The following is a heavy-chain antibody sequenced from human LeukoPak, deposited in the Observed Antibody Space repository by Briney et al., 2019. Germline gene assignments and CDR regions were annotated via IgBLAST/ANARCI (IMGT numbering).Heavy chain of an antibody. V-gene: IGHV4-34*01. CDR1: GGPFSGYY. CDR2: INHSGST. D-gene: IGHD3-3*02. Sequence: SETLSLTCAVYGGPFSGYYWSWIRQPPGKGLEWIGEINHSGSTNYNPSLKSRVTISVDTSKNQFSLKLSSVTAADTAVYYCARSPFRRRGHAFDIWGQGTMVTVSS. J-gene: IGHJ3*02. CDR3: ARSPFRRRGHAFDI.